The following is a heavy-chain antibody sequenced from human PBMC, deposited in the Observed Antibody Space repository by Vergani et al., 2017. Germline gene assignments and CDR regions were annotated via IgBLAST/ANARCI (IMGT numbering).Heavy chain of an antibody. Sequence: EVQLVESGGGLVQPGGSLRLSCAASGFTFSSYWMSWVRQAPGKGLEWVANIKQDGSEKYYVDSVKGRFTISRDNAKNSLYLQMNSLRAEDTAVYYCARGGGGSSFFYYYYYYMDVWGKGTTVTVSS. CDR3: ARGGGGSSFFYYYYYYMDV. J-gene: IGHJ6*03. CDR1: GFTFSSYW. CDR2: IKQDGSEK. D-gene: IGHD6-6*01. V-gene: IGHV3-7*01.